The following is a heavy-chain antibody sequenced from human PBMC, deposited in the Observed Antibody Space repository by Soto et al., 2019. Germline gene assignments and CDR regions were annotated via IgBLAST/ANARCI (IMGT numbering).Heavy chain of an antibody. D-gene: IGHD3-22*01. CDR3: ARNSIPEGGPYYYDSSGYYDY. CDR2: IIPIFGTA. Sequence: ASVKVSCKASGGTFSSYAISWVRQAPGQGLEWMGGIIPIFGTANYAQKFQGRVTITADESTSTAYMELSSLRSEDTAVYYCARNSIPEGGPYYYDSSGYYDYWGQGTLVTVSS. V-gene: IGHV1-69*13. CDR1: GGTFSSYA. J-gene: IGHJ4*02.